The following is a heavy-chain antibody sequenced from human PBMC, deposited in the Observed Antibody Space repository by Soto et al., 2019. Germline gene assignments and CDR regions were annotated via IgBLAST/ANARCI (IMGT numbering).Heavy chain of an antibody. J-gene: IGHJ4*02. Sequence: EVQLVESGGGLVQPGGSLRLSCAASGFTFSSYWMSWVRQAPGKGLEWVANIKQDGSEKYYVDSVKGRFTISRDNAKNSLYLQMNSLRAEDTAVYYCARDLSRFVGLTDCSSTSCFDYWGQGTLVTVSS. CDR1: GFTFSSYW. V-gene: IGHV3-7*01. D-gene: IGHD2-2*01. CDR2: IKQDGSEK. CDR3: ARDLSRFVGLTDCSSTSCFDY.